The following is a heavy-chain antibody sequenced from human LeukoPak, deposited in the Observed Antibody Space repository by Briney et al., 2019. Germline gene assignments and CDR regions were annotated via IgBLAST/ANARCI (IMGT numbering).Heavy chain of an antibody. V-gene: IGHV3-30*04. D-gene: IGHD6-13*01. Sequence: PGGSLRLSCAASGLTFSTYAINWVRQAPGKGLEWVAVISYDGGNKYYADSVKGRFTISRDNSKNTLYLQMNSLRAEDTAVYYCARAAAGTLLDYWGQGTLVTVSS. CDR1: GLTFSTYA. J-gene: IGHJ4*02. CDR3: ARAAAGTLLDY. CDR2: ISYDGGNK.